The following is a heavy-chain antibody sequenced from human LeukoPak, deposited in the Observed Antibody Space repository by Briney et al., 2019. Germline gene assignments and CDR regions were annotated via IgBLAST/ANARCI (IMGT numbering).Heavy chain of an antibody. Sequence: PSETLSLTCAAYGGSFSGYYWSWIRQPPGKGLEWIGEINHSGSTNYNPSLKSRVTISVDTSKNQFSLKLSSVTPADTAVYYCARGRVNFVPIWGDKNQLPFVWGQGTTVTVSS. V-gene: IGHV4-34*01. CDR1: GGSFSGYY. J-gene: IGHJ6*02. D-gene: IGHD2-2*01. CDR3: ARGRVNFVPIWGDKNQLPFV. CDR2: INHSGST.